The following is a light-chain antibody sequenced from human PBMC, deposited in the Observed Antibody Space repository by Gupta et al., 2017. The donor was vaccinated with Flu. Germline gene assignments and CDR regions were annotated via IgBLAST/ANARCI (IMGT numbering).Light chain of an antibody. CDR3: SQALQTALT. CDR1: QIRLASSGYNY. J-gene: IGKJ4*01. CDR2: LGS. Sequence: VTPGEPASISCRASQIRLASSGYNYLDWYVQKPGRSPQLLLLLGSNRAAGVPDRISGSRSGTDFTLKISRVVADDVGTYYCSQALQTALTFGGGTKVEI. V-gene: IGKV2-28*01.